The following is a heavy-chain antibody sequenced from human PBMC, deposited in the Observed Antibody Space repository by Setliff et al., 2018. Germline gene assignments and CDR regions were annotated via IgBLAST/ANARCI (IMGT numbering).Heavy chain of an antibody. J-gene: IGHJ4*02. CDR3: VRAGSGIGGDLDY. CDR1: GYSFLIYW. D-gene: IGHD3-10*01. CDR2: IYPGDSDI. Sequence: HGESLKISCQASGYSFLIYWIGWVRQMPGKGLEWMGIIYPGDSDIRYSPSFEGQVTISADKSITTAYLQWSSLKASDTATYFCVRAGSGIGGDLDYWGQGTLVTVSS. V-gene: IGHV5-51*01.